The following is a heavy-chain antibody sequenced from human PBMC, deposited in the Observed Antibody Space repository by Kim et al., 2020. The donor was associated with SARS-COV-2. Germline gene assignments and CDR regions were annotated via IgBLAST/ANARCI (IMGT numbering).Heavy chain of an antibody. V-gene: IGHV3-53*01. Sequence: GGSLRLSCAASGLTVSRNYMTWVRQAPGKGLEWVSVIYSGGSTYYADSVKGRFTIYRDNSKNTVYIQVNSLRAEDTAVYYCTRVVRNFYDSSGYTWDGFDVWGQGTMVTVSS. CDR2: IYSGGST. D-gene: IGHD3-22*01. CDR3: TRVVRNFYDSSGYTWDGFDV. J-gene: IGHJ3*01. CDR1: GLTVSRNY.